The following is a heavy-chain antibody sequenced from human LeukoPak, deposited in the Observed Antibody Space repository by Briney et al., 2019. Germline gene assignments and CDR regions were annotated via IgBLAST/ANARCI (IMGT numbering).Heavy chain of an antibody. J-gene: IGHJ4*02. V-gene: IGHV4-34*01. CDR2: INHSGST. CDR3: ARYMRGYSDY. D-gene: IGHD3-22*01. Sequence: SETLSLTCAVYGGSFSGYYWSWIRQPPGKGLEWIGEINHSGSTNYNPSLKSRVTMSVDTSKNQFSLKLSSVTAADTAVYYCARYMRGYSDYWGQGTLVTVSS. CDR1: GGSFSGYY.